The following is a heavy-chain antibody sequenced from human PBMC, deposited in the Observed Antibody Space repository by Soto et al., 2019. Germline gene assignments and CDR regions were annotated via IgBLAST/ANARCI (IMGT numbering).Heavy chain of an antibody. J-gene: IGHJ4*02. CDR1: GFTFSSYA. V-gene: IGHV3-23*01. D-gene: IGHD3-10*01. CDR3: AEEERGYYYGSGSYY. CDR2: ISGSGGST. Sequence: EVQLLESGGGLVQPGGSLRLSCAASGFTFSSYAMSWVRQAPGKGLEWVSAISGSGGSTYYADSVKGRFTISRDNSKKHLYLEMDSLRGEDTGVYYWAEEERGYYYGSGSYYWGQGTLVTVSS.